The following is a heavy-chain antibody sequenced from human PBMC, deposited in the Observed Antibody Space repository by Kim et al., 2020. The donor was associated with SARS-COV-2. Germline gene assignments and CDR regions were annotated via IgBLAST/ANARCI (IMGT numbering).Heavy chain of an antibody. D-gene: IGHD3-10*02. V-gene: IGHV3-23*01. Sequence: DSVKGRFTISRDNSKSTLSLQMNGLRAEDTAVYFCAKRHYYDRAYYYAMDVWGQGTTVTVSS. CDR3: AKRHYYDRAYYYAMDV. J-gene: IGHJ6*02.